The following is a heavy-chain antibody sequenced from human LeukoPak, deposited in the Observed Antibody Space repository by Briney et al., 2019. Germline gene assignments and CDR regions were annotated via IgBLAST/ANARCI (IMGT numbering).Heavy chain of an antibody. V-gene: IGHV3-21*01. CDR2: ISSGSSYI. J-gene: IGHJ2*01. D-gene: IGHD3-22*01. Sequence: TGGSLRLSCAASGFTFSSYSMNWVRQAPGKGLEWVSSISSGSSYIYYVDSVKGRFTVSRDNAKNSLYLQMNSLRAEDTAVYYCAGSDTIGYLPREWDYWYFDLWGRGTLVTVSS. CDR1: GFTFSSYS. CDR3: AGSDTIGYLPREWDYWYFDL.